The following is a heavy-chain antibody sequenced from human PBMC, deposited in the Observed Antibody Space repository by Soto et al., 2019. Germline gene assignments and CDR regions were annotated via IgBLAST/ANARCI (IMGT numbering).Heavy chain of an antibody. CDR1: GFTFSNYW. Sequence: EVQVVESGGGLVQPGGSLKLSCVASGFTFSNYWMSWVRQAPGKGLEWVANIRQDGSEKNFVDSEKGRFTISRDNAKNSVDLQMNSLRAEDTAVYYCATTQSFDYWGQGTLVTVSS. J-gene: IGHJ4*02. V-gene: IGHV3-7*01. CDR3: ATTQSFDY. CDR2: IRQDGSEK.